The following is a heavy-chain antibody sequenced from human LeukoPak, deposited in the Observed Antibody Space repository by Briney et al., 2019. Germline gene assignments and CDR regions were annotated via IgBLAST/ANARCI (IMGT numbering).Heavy chain of an antibody. J-gene: IGHJ3*02. CDR3: ANSQLTTVTTDDAFDI. CDR2: ISGSGDTT. D-gene: IGHD4-17*01. CDR1: GFIFSNYA. Sequence: GGSLRLSCATSGFIFSNYAVNWVRQAPGKGLEWVSIISGSGDTTYYADSVKGRFTISRDNSKNTLYLQMNSLRAEDTAVYYCANSQLTTVTTDDAFDIWGQGTMVTVSS. V-gene: IGHV3-23*01.